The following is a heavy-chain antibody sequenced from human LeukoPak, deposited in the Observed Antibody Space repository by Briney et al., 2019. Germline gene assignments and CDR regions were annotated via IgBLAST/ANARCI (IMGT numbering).Heavy chain of an antibody. V-gene: IGHV1-69*01. D-gene: IGHD2-2*01. Sequence: SVKVSCKASGGTFSSYAISWVRQAPGQGLEWMGGIIPIFGTANYAQKFQGRVTITADESTSTAYMELSSLRSEDTAVYYCARGEYCSSTSCYGGVFDPWGQGTLVTVSS. J-gene: IGHJ5*02. CDR2: IIPIFGTA. CDR3: ARGEYCSSTSCYGGVFDP. CDR1: GGTFSSYA.